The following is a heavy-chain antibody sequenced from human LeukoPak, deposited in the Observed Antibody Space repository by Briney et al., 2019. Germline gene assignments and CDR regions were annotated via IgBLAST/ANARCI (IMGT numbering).Heavy chain of an antibody. D-gene: IGHD1-26*01. J-gene: IGHJ6*04. V-gene: IGHV3-30*02. CDR2: IRFDGTSK. CDR3: ARTPYSGSSLQYYHLDA. CDR1: RFSLSTYG. Sequence: PVGSLRLSCAASRFSLSTYGIHWLRQTPAAGPASPTYIRFDGTSKYYATSVKGRFSISRDNSANTAYLHMSSLRPEDTALYYCARTPYSGSSLQYYHLDAWGKGTTVTVSS.